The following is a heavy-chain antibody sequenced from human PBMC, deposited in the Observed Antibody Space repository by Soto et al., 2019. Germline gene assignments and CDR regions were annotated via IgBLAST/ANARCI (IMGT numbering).Heavy chain of an antibody. J-gene: IGHJ6*02. CDR1: TFIFTNYA. V-gene: IGHV3-23*01. CDR3: VRGTPTPGLDI. D-gene: IGHD1-1*01. CDR2: ISGSGGTT. Sequence: PGGSLRLSCAASTFIFTNYAMSWVRQAPGEGLEWVSAISGSGGTTYYAESVKGRFSISRDNTRNSFYLNMDSLRVGDTATYYCVRGTPTPGLDIWGRGTTVTVSS.